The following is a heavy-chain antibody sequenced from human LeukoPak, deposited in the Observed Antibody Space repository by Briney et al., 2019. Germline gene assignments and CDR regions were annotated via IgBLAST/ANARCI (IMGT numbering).Heavy chain of an antibody. V-gene: IGHV4-59*01. D-gene: IGHD2-21*02. Sequence: KPSETLSLTCAVSGGSITTYYWTWIRQPPGQALEWIGYIYYTGNTKYNPSLESRVTMSIDTSKNEFSLKIYSVNAADTAVYFCASESVVTALDQWGQGTLVTDSS. J-gene: IGHJ4*02. CDR2: IYYTGNT. CDR3: ASESVVTALDQ. CDR1: GGSITTYY.